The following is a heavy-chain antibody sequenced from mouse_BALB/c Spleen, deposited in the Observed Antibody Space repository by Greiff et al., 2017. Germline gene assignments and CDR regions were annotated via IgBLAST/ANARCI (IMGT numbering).Heavy chain of an antibody. CDR3: AWFAY. J-gene: IGHJ3*01. CDR1: GYSITSDYA. V-gene: IGHV3-2*02. Sequence: VQLQQSGPGLVKPSQSLSLTCTVTGYSITSDYAWNWIRQFPGNKLEWMGYISYSGSTSYNPSLKSRISITRDTSKNQFFLQLNSVTTEDTATYYCAWFAYWGQGTLVTVSA. CDR2: ISYSGST.